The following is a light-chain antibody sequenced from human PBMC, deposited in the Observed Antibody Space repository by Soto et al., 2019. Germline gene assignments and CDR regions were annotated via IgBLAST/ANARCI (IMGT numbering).Light chain of an antibody. CDR3: CSYAGSSIVV. J-gene: IGLJ2*01. V-gene: IGLV2-23*01. CDR1: SSDVGSHNL. Sequence: QSALTQPASVSASPGQSITISCTGTSSDVGSHNLVSWYQQHPGKAPKLMIYEGSKRPSGVSNRFSGSKSGNTASLTISGLQAEDEADYYCCSYAGSSIVVFGGGTKLTVL. CDR2: EGS.